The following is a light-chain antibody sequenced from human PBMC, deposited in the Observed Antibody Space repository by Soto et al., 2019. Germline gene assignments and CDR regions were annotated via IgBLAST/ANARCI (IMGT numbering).Light chain of an antibody. Sequence: ESVLTQSPGTLSLSPGERATLSCRASQSVSSSYLAWYQQKTGQAPRLLIYGASSRATGIPDRFSGSGSGTDFTLTISRLETEDFAVYYCQQYGSPLTFGGGTKVEIK. CDR2: GAS. CDR1: QSVSSSY. CDR3: QQYGSPLT. J-gene: IGKJ4*01. V-gene: IGKV3-20*01.